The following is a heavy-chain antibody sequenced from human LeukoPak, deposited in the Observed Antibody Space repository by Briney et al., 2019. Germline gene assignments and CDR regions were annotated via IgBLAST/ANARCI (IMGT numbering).Heavy chain of an antibody. CDR3: ATHRGLPGVPADY. CDR1: GFTFSSYA. J-gene: IGHJ4*02. Sequence: PGGSLRLSCAASGFTFSSYAMSWVRQAPGKGLEWVSAISGSGGRTYYADYVKGRFTISRENSKNTTYLQMNSLRAEDTAVYYCATHRGLPGVPADYWGQGTLVTVSS. CDR2: ISGSGGRT. D-gene: IGHD2-21*02. V-gene: IGHV3-23*01.